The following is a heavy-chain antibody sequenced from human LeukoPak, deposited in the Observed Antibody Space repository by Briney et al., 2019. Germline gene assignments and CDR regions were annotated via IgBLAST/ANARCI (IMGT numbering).Heavy chain of an antibody. V-gene: IGHV3-72*01. Sequence: PGGSLRLSCAASGFTFSDHYMDWVRQAPGKGLEWVGRTRNKAKGYTTEYAASVKGRFTISRDDSKNSLYLQMNNLKTEDTAVYYCARRAYCGGGCYRPFDYWGQGTLVTVSS. D-gene: IGHD2-21*01. CDR2: TRNKAKGYTT. CDR3: ARRAYCGGGCYRPFDY. CDR1: GFTFSDHY. J-gene: IGHJ4*02.